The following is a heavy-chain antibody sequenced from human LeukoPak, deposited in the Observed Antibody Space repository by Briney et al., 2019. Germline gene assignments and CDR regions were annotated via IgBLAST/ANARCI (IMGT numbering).Heavy chain of an antibody. CDR3: AKMGKTLRGVISPFDY. D-gene: IGHD3-10*01. Sequence: PGGSLRLSCAASGFTFSNYAMSWVRQAPGQGLEWVSTISGSGGSTYYADSVKGRFTISRDNSKNTLYLQMNSLRAEDTAVYYCAKMGKTLRGVISPFDYWGQGTLVTVSS. V-gene: IGHV3-23*01. CDR2: ISGSGGST. CDR1: GFTFSNYA. J-gene: IGHJ4*02.